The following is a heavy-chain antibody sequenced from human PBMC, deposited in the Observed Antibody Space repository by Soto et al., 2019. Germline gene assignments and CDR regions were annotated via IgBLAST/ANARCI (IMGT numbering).Heavy chain of an antibody. J-gene: IGHJ5*02. D-gene: IGHD6-6*01. CDR1: GFSFTGYY. CDR3: AKDLTRQLAYWLDP. CDR2: ITAHSGGT. V-gene: IGHV1-2*02. Sequence: ASVKVSCKASGFSFTGYYIHWLRQAPGQGLEWMGWITAHSGGTEYAQKFQGRATLTRDTSIATAYLTLTSLTSDDTALYYCAKDLTRQLAYWLDPWGQGTQVTVSS.